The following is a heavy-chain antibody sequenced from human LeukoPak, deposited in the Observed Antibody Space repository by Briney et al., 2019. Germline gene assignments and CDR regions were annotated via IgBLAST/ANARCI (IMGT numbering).Heavy chain of an antibody. CDR3: ARGGGVQYDY. J-gene: IGHJ4*02. CDR2: IYYSGST. Sequence: SETLSLTCTVSGGSISSYYRSWIRQPPGKGLEWIGYIYYSGSTNYNPSLKSRVTISVDTSKNQFSLKLSSVTAADTAVYYCARGGGVQYDYWGQGTLVTVSS. D-gene: IGHD3-16*01. V-gene: IGHV4-59*12. CDR1: GGSISSYY.